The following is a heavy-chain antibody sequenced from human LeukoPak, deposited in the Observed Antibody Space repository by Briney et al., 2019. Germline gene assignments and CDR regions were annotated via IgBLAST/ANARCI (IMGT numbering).Heavy chain of an antibody. V-gene: IGHV3-30*01. CDR2: GSTK. D-gene: IGHD3-22*01. CDR3: ARGLPYYDSSGYYPHFDY. J-gene: IGHJ4*02. Sequence: GSTKYYADSVKGPFTISRDTSKSTLYLQMNSLRAEDTAVYYCARGLPYYDSSGYYPHFDYWGQGTLVTVPS.